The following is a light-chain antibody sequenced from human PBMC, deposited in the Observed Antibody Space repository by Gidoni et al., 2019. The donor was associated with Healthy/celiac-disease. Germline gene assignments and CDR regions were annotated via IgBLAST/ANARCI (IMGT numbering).Light chain of an antibody. Sequence: DIQMTQSPSSLSASVGDRVTITCRASQGISNSLAWYQQKPGKAPKLLLYAASRLESGVPSRFSGSGSGTDYTLTISSLQPADFATYYCQQYYSTPPETFXQXTKVVIK. CDR1: QGISNS. J-gene: IGKJ1*01. CDR3: QQYYSTPPET. V-gene: IGKV1-NL1*01. CDR2: AAS.